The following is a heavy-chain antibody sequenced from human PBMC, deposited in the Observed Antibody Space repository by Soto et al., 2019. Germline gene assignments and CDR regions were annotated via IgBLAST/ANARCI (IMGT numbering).Heavy chain of an antibody. Sequence: PSETLSLTCTVSGGSISSGDYYWSWIRQPPGKGLEWIGYIYYSGSTYYNPSLKSRVTISVDTSKNQFSLKLSSVTAADTAVYYCAGTYYDFWSGPRPHYYYYGMDVWGQGTTVTVSS. CDR2: IYYSGST. V-gene: IGHV4-30-4*01. CDR3: AGTYYDFWSGPRPHYYYYGMDV. J-gene: IGHJ6*02. D-gene: IGHD3-3*01. CDR1: GGSISSGDYY.